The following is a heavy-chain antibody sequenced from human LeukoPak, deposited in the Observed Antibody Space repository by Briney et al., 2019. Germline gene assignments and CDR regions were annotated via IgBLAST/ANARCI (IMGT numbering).Heavy chain of an antibody. Sequence: SETLSLTCTVSGGSISSYYWSWIRQPPGKGLEWIGYIYYSGSTNYNPSLKSRVTISVDTSKNQFSLKLSSVTAADTAVYYCARAAPDYDSSGYYFSGWGQGTLVTVSS. V-gene: IGHV4-59*01. CDR3: ARAAPDYDSSGYYFSG. J-gene: IGHJ4*02. D-gene: IGHD3-22*01. CDR2: IYYSGST. CDR1: GGSISSYY.